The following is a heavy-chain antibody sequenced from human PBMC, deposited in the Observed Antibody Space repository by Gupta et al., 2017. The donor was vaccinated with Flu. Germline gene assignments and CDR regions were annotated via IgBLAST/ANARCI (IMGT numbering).Heavy chain of an antibody. V-gene: IGHV3-9*01. CDR2: ISWNSGSI. CDR1: GFTFDDYA. Sequence: EVQLVESGGGLVQPGRSLRLSCAASGFTFDDYAMHWVRQAPGKGLEWVSGISWNSGSIGYADSVKGRFTISRDNAKNSLYLQMNSLRAEDTALYYCAKDIGATVTLFDYWGQGTLVTVSS. CDR3: AKDIGATVTLFDY. D-gene: IGHD4-17*01. J-gene: IGHJ4*02.